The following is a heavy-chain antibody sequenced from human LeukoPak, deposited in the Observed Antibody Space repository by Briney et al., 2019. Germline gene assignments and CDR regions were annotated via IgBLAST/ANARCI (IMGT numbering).Heavy chain of an antibody. J-gene: IGHJ4*02. D-gene: IGHD1-7*01. CDR2: IYTSGST. Sequence: PSETLSLTCTVSGGSISSGSYYWSWIRQPAGKGLEWIGRIYTSGSTNYNPSLKSRVTISVDTSKNQFSLKLSSVTAADTAVYYCARDHNWNYGDWGQGTLVTVSS. CDR3: ARDHNWNYGD. V-gene: IGHV4-61*02. CDR1: GGSISSGSYY.